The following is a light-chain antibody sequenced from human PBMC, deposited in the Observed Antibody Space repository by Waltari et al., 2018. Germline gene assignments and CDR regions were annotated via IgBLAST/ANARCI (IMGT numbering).Light chain of an antibody. Sequence: EIVLIQSPAILSFSPGERATLSCRASQSVGTYLAWYPQRPGQSPRLLIYDTSYRATGIPARFSGSESETDFTLTISSLQPEDFAVYYCQQRRNWPLTFGGGTRVQI. CDR2: DTS. CDR3: QQRRNWPLT. V-gene: IGKV3-11*01. CDR1: QSVGTY. J-gene: IGKJ4*01.